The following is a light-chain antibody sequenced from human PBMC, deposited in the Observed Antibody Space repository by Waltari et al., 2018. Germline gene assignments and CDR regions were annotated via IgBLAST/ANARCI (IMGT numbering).Light chain of an antibody. CDR1: QSISRF. V-gene: IGKV3-20*01. J-gene: IGKJ1*01. Sequence: DIFLTQSPGTLSLSLGEGATLSCRARQSISRFLAWYQQKPGQAPRLLIYDASTRATGIPDRFSGSGSGTDFSLTISRLEPEDFAVYYCQKYGTLPATFGQGTKVEIK. CDR2: DAS. CDR3: QKYGTLPAT.